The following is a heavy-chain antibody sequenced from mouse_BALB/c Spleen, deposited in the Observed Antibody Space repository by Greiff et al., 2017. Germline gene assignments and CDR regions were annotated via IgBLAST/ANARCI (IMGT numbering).Heavy chain of an antibody. Sequence: VQLQQSGAELVRPGTSVKLSCKASGYTFTNYWVGWVKQRPGHGLEWIGDIYPGGGYTNYNEKFKGKATLTADTSSSTAYLQLISLTSEDSAVYFCAITKVMDYWGQGTSGTVSS. CDR1: GYTFTNYW. J-gene: IGHJ4*01. CDR2: IYPGGGYT. V-gene: IGHV1-63*02. CDR3: AITKVMDY.